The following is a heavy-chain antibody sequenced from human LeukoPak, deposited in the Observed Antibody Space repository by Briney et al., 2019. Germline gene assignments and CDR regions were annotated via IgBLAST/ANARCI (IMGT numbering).Heavy chain of an antibody. V-gene: IGHV4-34*01. CDR1: GGSFSGYY. D-gene: IGHD6-13*01. J-gene: IGHJ4*02. Sequence: TSETLSLTCAVYGGSFSGYYWSWIRQPPGKGLEWIGSISYSGSTYYNPSLKSRVTISVDTSKNQFSLKLSSVTAADTAVYYCARQGGSSSSSWSYWGQGTLVTVSS. CDR3: ARQGGSSSSSWSY. CDR2: ISYSGST.